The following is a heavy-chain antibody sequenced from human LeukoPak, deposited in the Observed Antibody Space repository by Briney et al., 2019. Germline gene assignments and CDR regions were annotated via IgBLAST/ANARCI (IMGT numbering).Heavy chain of an antibody. Sequence: PSETLSLTCIVSGDSISSSSDYWGWIRQPPGKGLEWIGSVYYSGSTYYKPSLKSRVTMSVDTSKNQFSLNPYSVTAADTAVYYCARQLYGDFVNYFDPWGQGTLVTVSS. V-gene: IGHV4-39*01. CDR1: GDSISSSSDY. D-gene: IGHD4-17*01. CDR3: ARQLYGDFVNYFDP. J-gene: IGHJ5*02. CDR2: VYYSGST.